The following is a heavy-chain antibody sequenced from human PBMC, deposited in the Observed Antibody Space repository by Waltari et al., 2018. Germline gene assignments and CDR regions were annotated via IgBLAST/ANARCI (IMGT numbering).Heavy chain of an antibody. V-gene: IGHV1-69*01. J-gene: IGHJ5*02. CDR2: IIPSFGTA. Sequence: QVQLVQSGAEVKKPGSSVKVSCKASGGTFSSYAISWVRQAPGQGLEWMGGIIPSFGTANYAQKFQGRVTITADESTITAYMELSSLRSEDTAVYYCAREAPVKWFGELLTGGWFDPWGQGTLVTVSS. CDR1: GGTFSSYA. D-gene: IGHD3-10*01. CDR3: AREAPVKWFGELLTGGWFDP.